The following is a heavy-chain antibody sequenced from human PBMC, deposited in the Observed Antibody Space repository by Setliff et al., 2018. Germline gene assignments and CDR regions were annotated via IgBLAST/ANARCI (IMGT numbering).Heavy chain of an antibody. V-gene: IGHV1-18*01. CDR3: ARINVYISSGYYYASDN. J-gene: IGHJ4*02. D-gene: IGHD3-22*01. Sequence: ASVKVSCKASGYTFANYGINWVRQAPGQGLEWVGWINNYNMNTNYPQKFLGRVTMTTDTSTRTAYMELRSLRPDDTAVYYCARINVYISSGYYYASDNWGQGTLVTVSS. CDR1: GYTFANYG. CDR2: INNYNMNT.